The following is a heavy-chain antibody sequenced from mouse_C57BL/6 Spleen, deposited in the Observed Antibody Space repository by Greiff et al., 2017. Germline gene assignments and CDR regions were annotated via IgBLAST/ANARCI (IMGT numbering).Heavy chain of an antibody. CDR3: AREGRDPYAMDY. V-gene: IGHV1-64*01. Sequence: VQLQQPGAELVKPGASVKLSCKASGYTFTSYWMHWVKQRPGQGLEWIGMIHPNSGSTNYNEKFKSKATLTVDKSSSTAYMQLSSLTSEDSAVYYCAREGRDPYAMDYWGQGTSVTVSS. J-gene: IGHJ4*01. CDR1: GYTFTSYW. CDR2: IHPNSGST.